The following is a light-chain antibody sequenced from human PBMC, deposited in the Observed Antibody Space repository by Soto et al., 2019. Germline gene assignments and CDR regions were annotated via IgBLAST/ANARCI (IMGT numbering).Light chain of an antibody. Sequence: EIVLTQSPATLSLSPGERATLSCRTSQSVSNYLAWYQQKPGQAPRLLIYDASNRATGIPARFSGSGSGTDFTLTISRLEPEDFAMYYCQQYGSSLITFGQGTRLEIK. CDR3: QQYGSSLIT. J-gene: IGKJ5*01. CDR1: QSVSNY. CDR2: DAS. V-gene: IGKV3-11*01.